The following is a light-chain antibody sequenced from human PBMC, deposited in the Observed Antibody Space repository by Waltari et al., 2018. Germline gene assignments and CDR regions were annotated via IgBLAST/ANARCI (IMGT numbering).Light chain of an antibody. Sequence: SYELNQPPSVSVSPGPTANITCSGNRLGDKYTCWYQQKPGQSPVLVIYQNIKRPSGIPGRFSGSNSGNTATLTISGTQAMDEADYYCQAWDGTTVIFGGGTKLTVL. V-gene: IGLV3-1*01. CDR2: QNI. CDR3: QAWDGTTVI. J-gene: IGLJ2*01. CDR1: RLGDKY.